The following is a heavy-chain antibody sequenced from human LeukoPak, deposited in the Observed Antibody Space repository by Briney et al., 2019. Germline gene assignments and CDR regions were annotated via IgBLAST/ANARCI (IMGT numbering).Heavy chain of an antibody. Sequence: GGSLRLSCAASGFTFSSYSLHWVRQAPGKGLEYVSTISSNGGSANYANSVKGRFTTSRDNSKNTLYLQMGSLRVEDMAVYYCAREARGIYLYNWFDPWGQGTLVTVSS. CDR3: AREARGIYLYNWFDP. J-gene: IGHJ5*02. CDR2: ISSNGGSA. CDR1: GFTFSSYS. V-gene: IGHV3-64*01. D-gene: IGHD1-26*01.